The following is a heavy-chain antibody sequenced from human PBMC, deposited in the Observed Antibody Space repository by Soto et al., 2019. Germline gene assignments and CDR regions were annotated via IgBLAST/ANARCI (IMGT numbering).Heavy chain of an antibody. CDR3: ALVATPDYGDYAIDY. CDR1: GYTSTNYG. V-gene: IGHV1-3*01. Sequence: ASVKVSCKASGYTSTNYGMHWVRQAPGQRLEWMGWINAGSGNTRYSQKFQGRITITKDTSADTVYMELSSLRSEDTAVYYCALVATPDYGDYAIDYWGQGTLVTVSS. CDR2: INAGSGNT. D-gene: IGHD4-17*01. J-gene: IGHJ4*02.